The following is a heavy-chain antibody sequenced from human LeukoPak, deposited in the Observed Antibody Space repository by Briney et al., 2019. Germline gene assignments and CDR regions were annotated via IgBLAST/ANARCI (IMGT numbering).Heavy chain of an antibody. D-gene: IGHD6-19*01. CDR2: INHSGST. CDR3: ARAQYSSGWYGQSSANFDY. CDR1: GGSFSGYY. V-gene: IGHV4-34*01. J-gene: IGHJ4*02. Sequence: SETLSLTCAVYGGSFSGYYWSWIRQPPGKGLEWIGEINHSGSTNYNPSLKSRVTISVVTSKNQFSLKLSSVTAADTAVYYCARAQYSSGWYGQSSANFDYWGQGTLVTVSS.